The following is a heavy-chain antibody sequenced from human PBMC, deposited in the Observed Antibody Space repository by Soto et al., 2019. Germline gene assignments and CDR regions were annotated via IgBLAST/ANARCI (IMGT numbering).Heavy chain of an antibody. Sequence: PGESLKISCKGSGYSLSSDWIGWVRQMPGKGLEWMGIIYPGDSDTRYTPSFQGQVSISADKSINTAYLQWSSLKASDTAMYYCARKHSSASGAFDIWGQGTMVTVSS. J-gene: IGHJ3*02. CDR2: IYPGDSDT. V-gene: IGHV5-51*01. CDR1: GYSLSSDW. CDR3: ARKHSSASGAFDI. D-gene: IGHD6-6*01.